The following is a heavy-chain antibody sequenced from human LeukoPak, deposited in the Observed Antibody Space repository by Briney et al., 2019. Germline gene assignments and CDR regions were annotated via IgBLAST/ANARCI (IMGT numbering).Heavy chain of an antibody. CDR1: GFTFRSYW. CDR2: ISSSGSTI. D-gene: IGHD6-19*01. J-gene: IGHJ4*02. Sequence: GGSLRLSCAASGFTFRSYWMHWVRQAPGKGLEWVSYISSSGSTIYYADSVKGRFTISRDNSKNTLYLQMNSLRAEDTAVYYCGLLPVIAVAGTIDYWGQGTLVTVSS. CDR3: GLLPVIAVAGTIDY. V-gene: IGHV3-48*01.